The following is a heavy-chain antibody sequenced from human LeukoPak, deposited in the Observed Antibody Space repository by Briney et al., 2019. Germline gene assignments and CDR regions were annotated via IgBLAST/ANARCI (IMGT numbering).Heavy chain of an antibody. CDR2: ISGSGGST. CDR1: GFTFSSYA. D-gene: IGHD1-26*01. Sequence: GGSLRLSCAASGFTFSSYAMSWVRQAPGKGLEWFSAISGSGGSTYCADSVKGRFTISRDNSKNTLYLQMNSLRAEDTAVYYCAKGRYSGSYTGLFDYWGQGTLVTVSS. CDR3: AKGRYSGSYTGLFDY. J-gene: IGHJ4*02. V-gene: IGHV3-23*01.